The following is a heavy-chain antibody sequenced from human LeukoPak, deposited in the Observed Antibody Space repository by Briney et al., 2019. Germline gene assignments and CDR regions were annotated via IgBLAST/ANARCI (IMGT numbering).Heavy chain of an antibody. CDR3: ARESYYGGSGPFDY. Sequence: SETLSLTCTVSGGSISSYYWSWIRQPVGKGLEWIGRIYTSGSTNYNPSLKSRVTMSVDTSKNQFSLKLSSVTAADTAVYYCARESYYGGSGPFDYWGQGTLVTVSS. CDR2: IYTSGST. D-gene: IGHD3-10*01. J-gene: IGHJ4*02. V-gene: IGHV4-4*07. CDR1: GGSISSYY.